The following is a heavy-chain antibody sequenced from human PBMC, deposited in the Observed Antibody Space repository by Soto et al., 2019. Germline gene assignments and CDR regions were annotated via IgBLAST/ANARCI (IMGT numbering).Heavy chain of an antibody. J-gene: IGHJ4*02. D-gene: IGHD5-12*01. CDR2: IYYSGST. CDR1: GGSISSYY. Sequence: SETLSLTCTVSGGSISSYYWSWIRQPPGKGLEWIGYIYYSGSTNYNPSLKSRVTISVDTSKNQFSLKLSSVTAADTAVYYCAREVLRDGYNYVNYFDYWGQGTLVTVS. CDR3: AREVLRDGYNYVNYFDY. V-gene: IGHV4-59*01.